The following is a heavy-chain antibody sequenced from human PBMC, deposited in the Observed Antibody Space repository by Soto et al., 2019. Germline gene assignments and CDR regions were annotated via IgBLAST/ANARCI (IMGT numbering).Heavy chain of an antibody. V-gene: IGHV3-23*01. CDR1: GFTFSTSA. CDR3: GGHWYNY. D-gene: IGHD1-20*01. J-gene: IGHJ4*02. Sequence: GGSLRLSCAASGFTFSTSAMSWVRQAPGKGLEWVALISVPGGRANYADSVKGRFTISIDNSKNTVYLQMNSLGAEDTAVYYCGGHWYNYWGQVGLVTVSS. CDR2: ISVPGGRA.